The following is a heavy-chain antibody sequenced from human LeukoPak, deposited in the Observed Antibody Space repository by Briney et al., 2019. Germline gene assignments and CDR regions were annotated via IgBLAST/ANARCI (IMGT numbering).Heavy chain of an antibody. CDR3: ASPTHSGSYLYYFDY. CDR2: ISYDGSNK. V-gene: IGHV3-30*04. Sequence: GGSLRLSCAASGFTFSSYAMHWVRQAPGKGLEWVAVISYDGSNKYYADSVKGRFTISRDNSKNTLYLQMNSLRAEDTAVYYCASPTHSGSYLYYFDYWGQGTLVTVSS. J-gene: IGHJ4*02. D-gene: IGHD1-26*01. CDR1: GFTFSSYA.